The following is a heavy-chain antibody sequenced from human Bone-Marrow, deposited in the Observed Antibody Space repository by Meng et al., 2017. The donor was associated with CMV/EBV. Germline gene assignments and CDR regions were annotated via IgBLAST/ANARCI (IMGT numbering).Heavy chain of an antibody. CDR2: IYHSGST. CDR1: GGSISSSNW. D-gene: IGHD2-21*01. J-gene: IGHJ4*02. CDR3: ARDGGEAYYFDY. V-gene: IGHV4-4*02. Sequence: CAVTGGSISSSNWWSWVRQPPGKGLEWIGEIYHSGSTNYNPSLKSRVTISVDKSKNQFSLKLSSVTAADTAVYYCARDGGEAYYFDYWGQGTLVTVSS.